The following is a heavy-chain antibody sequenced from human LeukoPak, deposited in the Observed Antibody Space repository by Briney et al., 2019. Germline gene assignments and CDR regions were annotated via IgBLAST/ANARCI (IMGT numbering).Heavy chain of an antibody. D-gene: IGHD7-27*01. CDR2: ISSSSSYI. Sequence: GGSLRLSCAASGFTFSSYSMNWVRQAPGKGLEWVSSISSSSSYIYYADSVKGRFTISRDNAKNSLYLQMNSLRAEDTAVYYCAREWGLYYYYMDVWGKGTTVTVSS. J-gene: IGHJ6*03. CDR3: AREWGLYYYYMDV. CDR1: GFTFSSYS. V-gene: IGHV3-21*01.